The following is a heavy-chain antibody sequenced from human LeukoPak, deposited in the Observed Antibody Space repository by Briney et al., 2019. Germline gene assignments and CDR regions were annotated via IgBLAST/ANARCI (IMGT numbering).Heavy chain of an antibody. J-gene: IGHJ4*02. CDR1: GFTFSSCS. V-gene: IGHV3-48*01. CDR2: IDRSSTTV. CDR3: ARAHLGIVGATDLDY. Sequence: GGSLRLSCAASGFTFSSCSMSWVRQAPGKGLEWVSYIDRSSTTVYYADSVKGRFTISRDNAKNSLYLQMNSLRAEDTAMYYCARAHLGIVGATDLDYWGQGTLVTVSS. D-gene: IGHD1-26*01.